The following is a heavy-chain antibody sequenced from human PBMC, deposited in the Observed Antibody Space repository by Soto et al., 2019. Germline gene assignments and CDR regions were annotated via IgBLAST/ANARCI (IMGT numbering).Heavy chain of an antibody. CDR3: ADEGGSYRGGSFDY. CDR2: ISGRGGNT. D-gene: IGHD3-16*02. Sequence: EVQLMESGGGLVQPGGSPRLSCAASGFTFSSYAMSWVRQAPGKGLEWDSAISGRGGNTYYADSVKGRFTISRDNSKNTLYLQMNSRTAEDTAVYYCADEGGSYRGGSFDYWGQGTLVTVSS. CDR1: GFTFSSYA. V-gene: IGHV3-23*01. J-gene: IGHJ4*02.